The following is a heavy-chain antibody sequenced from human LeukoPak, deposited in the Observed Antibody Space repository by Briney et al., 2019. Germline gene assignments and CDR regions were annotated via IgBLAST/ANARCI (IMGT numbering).Heavy chain of an antibody. Sequence: GGSLRLSCAASGSTFSSYAMHWVRQAPGKGLEWVAVISYDGSNKYYADSVKGRFTISRDNSKNTLYLQMNSLRAEDTAVYYCARDGSSGYYYIGWFDPWGQGTLVTVSS. D-gene: IGHD3-22*01. V-gene: IGHV3-30*01. J-gene: IGHJ5*02. CDR2: ISYDGSNK. CDR3: ARDGSSGYYYIGWFDP. CDR1: GSTFSSYA.